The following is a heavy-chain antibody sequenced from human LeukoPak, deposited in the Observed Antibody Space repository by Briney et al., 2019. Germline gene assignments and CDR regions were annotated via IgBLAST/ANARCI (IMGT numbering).Heavy chain of an antibody. J-gene: IGHJ4*02. CDR3: ARDTYGAPDS. V-gene: IGHV3-23*01. CDR2: IESSGATT. CDR1: GFTFSRYA. Sequence: GGSLRLSCAASGFTFSRYAMSWARQAPGRGLEWVSLIESSGATTYYADSVKGRFTISRDDSKNTLYLQMNSLRAEDTALYYCARDTYGAPDSWGQGTLVTVSS. D-gene: IGHD4-17*01.